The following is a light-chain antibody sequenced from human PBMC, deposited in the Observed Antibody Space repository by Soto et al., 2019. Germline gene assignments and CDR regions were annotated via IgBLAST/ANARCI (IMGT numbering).Light chain of an antibody. Sequence: SALTQPASVSGSPGQSITISCTGTSSDIGGYNHVSWYQQHQGKAPKLKIYDVSNRPSGVSNRFSGSKSGNTASLTISGLQAEDEAHYYCSSYTSSSTVVFGGGTKLTVL. CDR2: DVS. J-gene: IGLJ2*01. CDR3: SSYTSSSTVV. CDR1: SSDIGGYNH. V-gene: IGLV2-14*03.